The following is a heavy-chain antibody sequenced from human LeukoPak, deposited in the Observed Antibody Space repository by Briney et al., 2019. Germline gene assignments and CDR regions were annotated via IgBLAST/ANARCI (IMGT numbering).Heavy chain of an antibody. V-gene: IGHV3-11*05. CDR2: ISTSSSYT. J-gene: IGHJ4*02. Sequence: GESLRRAWAASAFTFSDYYISWIRQAPGKGLEWVSYISTSSSYTNYADSVKGRFTISRDNAKNSLYLQMNSLSAEDTAVYYCARDGAVAGTTDWGQGTLVTVSS. CDR3: ARDGAVAGTTD. D-gene: IGHD6-19*01. CDR1: AFTFSDYY.